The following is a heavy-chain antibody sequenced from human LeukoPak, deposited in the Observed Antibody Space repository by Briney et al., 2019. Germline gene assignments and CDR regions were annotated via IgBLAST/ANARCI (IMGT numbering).Heavy chain of an antibody. V-gene: IGHV4-59*01. CDR1: GGSISSYY. CDR3: ASTARGNYYYFDS. J-gene: IGHJ4*02. CDR2: IYYSGST. D-gene: IGHD1-7*01. Sequence: PSETLSLTCTVSGGSISSYYWSWIRQPPGKGLEWIGYIYYSGSTNYNPSLKSRVTISVDTSRNQFSLKLSSVTAADTAVYYCASTARGNYYYFDSWGQGTLVTVSS.